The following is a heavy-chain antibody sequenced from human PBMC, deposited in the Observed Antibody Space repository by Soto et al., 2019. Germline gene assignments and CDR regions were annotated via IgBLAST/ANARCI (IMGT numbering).Heavy chain of an antibody. Sequence: ESVGGLVQPGGSLRLSCAASGFTFNAYVMTWVRQAPGKGLEWVSAIGGSGGNRYYAGSVRGRFTISRDNSKDTVDLQMNSLRVEDTAVYYCARVASDYINSVDHWGQGILVSVSS. D-gene: IGHD4-4*01. CDR3: ARVASDYINSVDH. V-gene: IGHV3-23*01. CDR1: GFTFNAYV. CDR2: IGGSGGNR. J-gene: IGHJ4*02.